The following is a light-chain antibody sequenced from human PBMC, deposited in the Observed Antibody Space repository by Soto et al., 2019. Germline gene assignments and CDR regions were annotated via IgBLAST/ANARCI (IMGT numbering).Light chain of an antibody. J-gene: IGKJ1*01. CDR3: QQYYIYAT. CDR1: QTISNY. V-gene: IGKV1-5*03. Sequence: DIQMTQSPSTLSASVGDRVTITCRASQTISNYLTCYQQRPGKAPKLLIYRSSILQNGVPSRFSGSGSGTEFTLTISSLQPDDFATYYCQQYYIYATFGQGTRVEI. CDR2: RSS.